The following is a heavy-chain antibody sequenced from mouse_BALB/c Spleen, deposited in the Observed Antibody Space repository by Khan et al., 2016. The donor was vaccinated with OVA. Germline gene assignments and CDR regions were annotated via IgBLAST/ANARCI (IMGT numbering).Heavy chain of an antibody. J-gene: IGHJ4*01. Sequence: EVQLVESGPGLVKPSQSLSLTCTVTGYSITSDYAWNWVRQFPGNKLEWMGYISYSGSTSYNPSLKSRISITRDTSKNQFFLQLNSVTTEDTATYYCVRGDYSGYAMYYRGEGTSVTVAS. CDR1: GYSITSDYA. V-gene: IGHV3-2*02. CDR2: ISYSGST. D-gene: IGHD1-1*01. CDR3: VRGDYSGYAMYY.